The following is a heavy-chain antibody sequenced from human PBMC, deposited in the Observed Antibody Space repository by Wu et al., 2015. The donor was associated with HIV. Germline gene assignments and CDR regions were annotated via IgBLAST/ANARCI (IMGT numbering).Heavy chain of an antibody. V-gene: IGHV4-38-2*02. CDR1: GYSISSGYY. D-gene: IGHD2-2*01. J-gene: IGHJ4*02. CDR3: ARDQRTSRYIFDY. Sequence: QVQLQESGPGLVKPSETLSLTCTVSGYSISSGYYWGWIRQPPGKGLEWIGSIYHSGSTYYNPSLKSRVTISVDTSKNQFSLKLSSVTAADTAVYYCARDQRTSRYIFDYWGQGTLVTVSS. CDR2: IYHSGST.